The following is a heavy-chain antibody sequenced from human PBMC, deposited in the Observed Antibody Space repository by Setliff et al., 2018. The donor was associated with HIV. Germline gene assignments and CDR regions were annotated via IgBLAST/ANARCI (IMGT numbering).Heavy chain of an antibody. D-gene: IGHD2-21*01. CDR1: GYSFSNHW. CDR3: ARPLWSQSSDAFSI. J-gene: IGHJ3*02. V-gene: IGHV5-51*01. Sequence: PGESLKISCTGSGYSFSNHWIGWVRQMPGRGLEWVGIIYPQDSDTRYSPSFEGHVTISADTSRYTAYLQWSSLKASDTAMYYCARPLWSQSSDAFSIWGQGTMVTVSS. CDR2: IYPQDSDT.